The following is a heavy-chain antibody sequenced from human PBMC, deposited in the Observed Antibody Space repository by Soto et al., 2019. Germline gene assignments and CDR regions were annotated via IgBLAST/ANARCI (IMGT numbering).Heavy chain of an antibody. CDR3: GRSVVGATGEILYNAMDV. J-gene: IGHJ6*02. V-gene: IGHV1-3*01. D-gene: IGHD1-26*01. CDR2: INPASGHT. CDR1: GYTFTTYA. Sequence: QVQLVQSGAEVKKPGASVKVSCKASGYTFTTYALHWVRQAPGQRPEWMGWINPASGHTKYSKKFQDRVTITRDTSASKGYMELSSLRSEDTGVYYCGRSVVGATGEILYNAMDVWGQGTTVTVSS.